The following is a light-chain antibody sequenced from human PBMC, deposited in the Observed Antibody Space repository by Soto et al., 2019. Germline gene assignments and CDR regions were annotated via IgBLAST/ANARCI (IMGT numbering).Light chain of an antibody. CDR3: ASYTDSHTYV. CDR2: DVR. V-gene: IGLV2-14*03. CDR1: SSDVGGHDS. J-gene: IGLJ1*01. Sequence: SALTQPASVSGSPGQSITISCTGSSSDVGGHDSVSWYQHHPGRAPQLVIFDVRNLPSGVSSRFSGSKSANTASLTISGLQAEDEADYYCASYTDSHTYVFGTGTKVTVL.